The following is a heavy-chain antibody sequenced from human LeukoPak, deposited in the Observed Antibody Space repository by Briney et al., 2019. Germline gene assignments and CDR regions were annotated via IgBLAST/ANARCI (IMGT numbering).Heavy chain of an antibody. CDR2: ISAYNGNT. CDR1: GYTFTSYG. D-gene: IGHD2-2*01. V-gene: IGHV1-18*01. Sequence: ASVKVSCKASGYTFTSYGISWVRQAPGQGLEWMGWISAYNGNTNYAQKLQGRVTMTTDTSTSTAYMGLRSLRSDDTAVYYCARRNYCGLHYYCSSTSSSGWSGDWFDPWGQGTLVTVSS. CDR3: ARRNYCGLHYYCSSTSSSGWSGDWFDP. J-gene: IGHJ5*02.